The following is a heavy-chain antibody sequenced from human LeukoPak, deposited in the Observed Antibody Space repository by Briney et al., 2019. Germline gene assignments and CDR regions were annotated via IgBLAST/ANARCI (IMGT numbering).Heavy chain of an antibody. V-gene: IGHV4-30-4*08. CDR2: IYYSGST. CDR3: ARDRDGYNFRAFDI. Sequence: SETLSLTCTVSGGSISSGDYYWSWIRQPPGKGLEWIGYIYYSGSTYYNPSLKNRVTISVDTSKNQFSLKLSSVTAADTAVYYCARDRDGYNFRAFDIWGQGTMVTVSS. D-gene: IGHD5-24*01. CDR1: GGSISSGDYY. J-gene: IGHJ3*02.